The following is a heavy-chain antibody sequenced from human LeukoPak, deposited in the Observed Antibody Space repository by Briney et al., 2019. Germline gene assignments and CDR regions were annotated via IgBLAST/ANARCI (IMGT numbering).Heavy chain of an antibody. CDR3: ARGGAARPDF. CDR1: GFTFSSYG. D-gene: IGHD6-6*01. J-gene: IGHJ4*02. V-gene: IGHV3-30*03. Sequence: GGSLRLSCAASGFTFSSYGMHWVRQAPGKGLGWVAIISFDGNNKYYAGSVKGRFTISRDNSKNTLFLQMNSLRVEDTAVYYCARGGAARPDFWGQGTLVTVSS. CDR2: ISFDGNNK.